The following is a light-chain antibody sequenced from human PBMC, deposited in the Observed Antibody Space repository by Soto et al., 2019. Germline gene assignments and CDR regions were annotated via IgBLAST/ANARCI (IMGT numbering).Light chain of an antibody. J-gene: IGLJ1*01. CDR2: DDS. Sequence: SYEVTQPPSVSVAPGETARITCGRNNIGSDTVHWYQQKPGQAPVVVVYDDSERPSGTPERISGSNSGDTATLTIRRVEAGDEADYYCLVWDSIGDNYVFGSGTKVTVL. V-gene: IGLV3-21*02. CDR1: NIGSDT. CDR3: LVWDSIGDNYV.